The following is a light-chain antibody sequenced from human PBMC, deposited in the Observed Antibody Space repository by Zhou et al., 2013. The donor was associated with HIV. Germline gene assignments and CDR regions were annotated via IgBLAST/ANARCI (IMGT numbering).Light chain of an antibody. Sequence: DIVMNQSPLSLPVTPGEPASMSCRSSQSLLHSNGYNYLDWYLQKPGQSPQLLIYLGSNRASGVPDRFAGSGSGTDFTLKIDRVEAEDVGVYYCVQSLQTPLTFGGGTKVEIK. J-gene: IGKJ4*01. CDR2: LGS. CDR3: VQSLQTPLT. CDR1: QSLLHSNGYNY. V-gene: IGKV2-28*01.